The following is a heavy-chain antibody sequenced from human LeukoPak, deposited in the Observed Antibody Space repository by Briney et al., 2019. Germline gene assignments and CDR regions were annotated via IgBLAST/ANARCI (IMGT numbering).Heavy chain of an antibody. CDR3: ARDHFADGSNWRILFDY. V-gene: IGHV3-7*01. CDR2: VKQDGSEK. J-gene: IGHJ4*02. CDR1: GFTFTTYW. Sequence: PGGSLRLSCAASGFTFTTYWMNWVRQAPGKGLEWVASVKQDGSEKFYVDSVKGRFTISRDNSKNSLYPQMDSLRADDTAVYYCARDHFADGSNWRILFDYWGQGTLVSVSS. D-gene: IGHD5-24*01.